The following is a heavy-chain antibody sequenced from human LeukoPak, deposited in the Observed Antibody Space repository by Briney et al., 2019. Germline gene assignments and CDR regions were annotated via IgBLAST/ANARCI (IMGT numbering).Heavy chain of an antibody. V-gene: IGHV4-59*12. D-gene: IGHD1-1*01. CDR3: ASGATGPNDY. J-gene: IGHJ4*02. Sequence: SETLSLTCTVTGGSISRYQWRWIRQPPGQELEWIGYIYYTGSTNYTPSLKSRVTISVDTSKNQFSLKLSSVTAADTAVYYCASGATGPNDYWGQGTLVTVSS. CDR2: IYYTGST. CDR1: GGSISRYQ.